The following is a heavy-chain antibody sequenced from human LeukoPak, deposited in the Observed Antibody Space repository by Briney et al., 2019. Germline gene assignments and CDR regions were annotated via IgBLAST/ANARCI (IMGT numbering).Heavy chain of an antibody. CDR2: INHSGST. V-gene: IGHV4-34*01. CDR3: ARLYRQPYIVVVPAATQINYYMDV. Sequence: PSETLSLTCAVYGGSFSGYYWSWIRQPPGKGLEWIGEINHSGSTNYNPSLESRVTISVDTSKNQFSLTLSSVTAADTAVYYCARLYRQPYIVVVPAATQINYYMDVWGKGTTVTISS. J-gene: IGHJ6*03. D-gene: IGHD2-2*01. CDR1: GGSFSGYY.